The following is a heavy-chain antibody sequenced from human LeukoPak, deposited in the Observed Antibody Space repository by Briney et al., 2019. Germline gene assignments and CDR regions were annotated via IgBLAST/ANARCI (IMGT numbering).Heavy chain of an antibody. CDR3: ARGGSRDWLLYPDWYFDL. J-gene: IGHJ2*01. CDR2: INPNSGGT. V-gene: IGHV1-2*04. D-gene: IGHD3/OR15-3a*01. Sequence: GASVKVSCKASGYTFTGYYMHWVRQAPGQGLEWMGWINPNSGGTNYAQKCQGWVTMTRDTSISTAYMELSRLRSDDTAVYYCARGGSRDWLLYPDWYFDLWGRGTLVTVSS. CDR1: GYTFTGYY.